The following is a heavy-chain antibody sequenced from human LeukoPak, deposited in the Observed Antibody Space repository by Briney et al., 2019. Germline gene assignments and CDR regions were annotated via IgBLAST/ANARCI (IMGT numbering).Heavy chain of an antibody. CDR1: GASISSYY. CDR2: IYYSEST. CDR3: ARHISGATKGLSAFDI. D-gene: IGHD1-20*01. V-gene: IGHV4-59*08. J-gene: IGHJ3*02. Sequence: PSETLSLTCSVSGASISSYYWSWIRQPPGKGLEWIGYIYYSESTKYNPSLKSRLTISVDTSKNQFSLRLTSVTAADTAVYYCARHISGATKGLSAFDIWGQGTMVNVSS.